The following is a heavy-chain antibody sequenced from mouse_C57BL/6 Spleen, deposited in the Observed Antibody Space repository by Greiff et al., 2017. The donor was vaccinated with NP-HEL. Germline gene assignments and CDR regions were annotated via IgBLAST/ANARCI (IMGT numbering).Heavy chain of an antibody. CDR1: GYTFTSYW. V-gene: IGHV1-61*01. CDR2: IYPSDSDT. CDR3: ARGNYYGSSPWYFDV. J-gene: IGHJ1*03. Sequence: QVQLQQPGAELVRPGSSVKLSCKASGYTFTSYWMDWVKQRPGQGLEWIGKIYPSDSDTHYNQKFKDKATLTVDKSSGPAYMQLSSLTSEDSAVYYCARGNYYGSSPWYFDVWGTGTTVTVSS. D-gene: IGHD1-1*01.